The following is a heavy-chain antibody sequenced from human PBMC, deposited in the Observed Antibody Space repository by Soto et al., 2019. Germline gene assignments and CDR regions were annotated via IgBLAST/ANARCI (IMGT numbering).Heavy chain of an antibody. V-gene: IGHV3-64*01. Sequence: GGSLRLSCAASGFTFSSYAMHWVRQAPGKGLEYVSAISSNGGSTYYANSVKGRFTISRDNSKNTLYLQMGSLRAEDMAVYYCARKYYYGSGSYSMGYYYMDVWGKGTTVTVSS. D-gene: IGHD3-10*01. J-gene: IGHJ6*03. CDR2: ISSNGGST. CDR3: ARKYYYGSGSYSMGYYYMDV. CDR1: GFTFSSYA.